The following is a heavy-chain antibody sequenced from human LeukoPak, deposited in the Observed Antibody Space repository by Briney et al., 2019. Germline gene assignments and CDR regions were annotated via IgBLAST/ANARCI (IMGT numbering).Heavy chain of an antibody. CDR1: GFTFSSYA. D-gene: IGHD3-10*01. V-gene: IGHV3-23*01. CDR2: ISGSGGRL. CDR3: AKDRFITMVRGVLQYFDY. J-gene: IGHJ4*02. Sequence: GGSLRLSCAASGFTFSSYAMSWVRQAPGKGLEWVSLISGSGGRLQYADSVKGRFTISRDNSKNTLYLQMSDLRAEDTAVYYCAKDRFITMVRGVLQYFDYWGQGTLVTVSS.